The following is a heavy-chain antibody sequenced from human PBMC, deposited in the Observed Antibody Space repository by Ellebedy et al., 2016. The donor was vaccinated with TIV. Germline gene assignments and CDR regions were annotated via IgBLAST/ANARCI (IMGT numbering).Heavy chain of an antibody. D-gene: IGHD1-14*01. Sequence: PGGSLRLSCAASGFTFDDFGMHWVRQAPGKGLEWVSGFGVSGDTTYYIDSVKGRFTISRDNSKNTVYLQMDSLRAEDTAIYYCARGRSGTYIHHAFDYWGRGTLVTVSS. V-gene: IGHV3-23*01. CDR2: FGVSGDTT. CDR3: ARGRSGTYIHHAFDY. J-gene: IGHJ4*02. CDR1: GFTFDDFG.